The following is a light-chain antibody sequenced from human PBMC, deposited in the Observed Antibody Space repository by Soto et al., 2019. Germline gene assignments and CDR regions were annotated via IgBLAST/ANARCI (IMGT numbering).Light chain of an antibody. CDR3: QQYNDWPPT. Sequence: EIVLTQSPGTLSLSPWERATLSCRASQSVGSNLLAWYQQKRGQAPRLLIYGASNRATGIPARFSGSGSGTEFTLSIGSLQSEDFAVYYCQQYNDWPPTFGQGTKVDIK. J-gene: IGKJ1*01. V-gene: IGKV3-15*01. CDR1: QSVGSN. CDR2: GAS.